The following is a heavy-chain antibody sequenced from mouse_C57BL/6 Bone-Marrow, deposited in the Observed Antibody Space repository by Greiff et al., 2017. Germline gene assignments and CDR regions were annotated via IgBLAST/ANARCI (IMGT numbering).Heavy chain of an antibody. J-gene: IGHJ4*01. CDR3: ARLLRSMDY. CDR2: ISSGGSYT. V-gene: IGHV5-6*01. D-gene: IGHD1-1*01. CDR1: GFTFSSYG. Sequence: EVQLVESGGDLVKPGGSLKLSCAASGFTFSSYGMSWVRQTPDKRLEWVATISSGGSYTYYPDSVKGRFTISRDNAKNTLYLQMSSLKSEDTAMYYCARLLRSMDYGGQGTSVTVSS.